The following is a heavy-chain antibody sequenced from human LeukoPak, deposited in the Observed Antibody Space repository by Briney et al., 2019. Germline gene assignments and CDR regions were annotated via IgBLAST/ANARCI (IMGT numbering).Heavy chain of an antibody. CDR3: ARYYYDSSGYYALGY. CDR1: GFTSSNYW. D-gene: IGHD3-22*01. V-gene: IGHV3-7*01. J-gene: IGHJ4*02. Sequence: GFLRLSCAASGFTSSNYWMSWVRQAPGKGLEWVANIKQDGSEKYYVDSVKGRFTISRDNAKNSLYLQMNSLRAEDTAVYYCARYYYDSSGYYALGYWGQGTLVTVSS. CDR2: IKQDGSEK.